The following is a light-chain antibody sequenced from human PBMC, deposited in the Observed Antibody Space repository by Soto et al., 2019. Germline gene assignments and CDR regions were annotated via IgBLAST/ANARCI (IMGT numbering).Light chain of an antibody. CDR2: DVS. CDR3: SSYTSSSTVV. J-gene: IGLJ2*01. Sequence: QSALTQPASVSGSPGQSITISCTGTSSDVGDYNYVSWYQHHPGKAPKLMIYDVSNRPSGVSNRLSGSKSGNTASLTISGLQAEDEADYYCSSYTSSSTVVFGGGTQLTVL. CDR1: SSDVGDYNY. V-gene: IGLV2-14*03.